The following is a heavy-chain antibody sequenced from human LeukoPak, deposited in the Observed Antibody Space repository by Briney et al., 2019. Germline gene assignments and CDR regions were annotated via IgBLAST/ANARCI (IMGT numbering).Heavy chain of an antibody. CDR2: ISGSGGST. V-gene: IGHV3-23*01. CDR3: AKDVPKAIVAAAVEAFDI. D-gene: IGHD6-13*01. CDR1: GFTFSSYA. J-gene: IGHJ3*02. Sequence: GGSLRLSCAASGFTFSSYAMSWVRQAPGKGLEWVSAISGSGGSTYYADSVKGRFTISRDNSKNTLYLQMNSLRAEDTAVYYCAKDVPKAIVAAAVEAFDIWGQGTMVTVSS.